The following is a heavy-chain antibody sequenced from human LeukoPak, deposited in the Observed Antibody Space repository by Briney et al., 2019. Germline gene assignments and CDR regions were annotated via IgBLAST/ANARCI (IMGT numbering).Heavy chain of an antibody. J-gene: IGHJ4*02. CDR1: GYTFTGYY. CDR3: ARDAIRRNAMVRGVIIY. D-gene: IGHD3-10*01. CDR2: INPNSGGT. V-gene: IGHV1-2*02. Sequence: VASVKVSCKASGYTFTGYYMHWVRQAPGQGREWMGWINPNSGGTNYAQKFQGRVTMTRDTSISTAYMELSRLRSDDTAVYYCARDAIRRNAMVRGVIIYWGQGTLVTVSS.